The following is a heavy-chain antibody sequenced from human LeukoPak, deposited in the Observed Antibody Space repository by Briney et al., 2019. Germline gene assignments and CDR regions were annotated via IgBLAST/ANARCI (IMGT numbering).Heavy chain of an antibody. CDR1: GGTFSSYA. J-gene: IGHJ6*03. V-gene: IGHV1-69*01. Sequence: ASVKVSCKASGGTFSSYAISWVRRAPGQGLEWMGGIIPIFGTANYAQKFQGRVTITADESTSTAYMELSSLRSEDTAVYYCARDGKITMVRGVIKEDYYYYMDVWGKGTTVTVSS. D-gene: IGHD3-10*01. CDR3: ARDGKITMVRGVIKEDYYYYMDV. CDR2: IIPIFGTA.